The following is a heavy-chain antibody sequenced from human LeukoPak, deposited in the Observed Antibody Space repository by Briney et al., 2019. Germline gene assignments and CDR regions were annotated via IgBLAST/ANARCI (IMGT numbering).Heavy chain of an antibody. CDR3: ASELPRFYYDSSGLTL. V-gene: IGHV4-34*01. CDR2: INHSGST. Sequence: SETLSLTCAVYGGSFSGYYWSWIRQPPGKGLEWIGEINHSGSTNYNPSLKSRVTISVDTSKNQFSLKLSSVTAADTAVYYCASELPRFYYDSSGLTLWGQGTLVTVSS. D-gene: IGHD3-22*01. CDR1: GGSFSGYY. J-gene: IGHJ4*02.